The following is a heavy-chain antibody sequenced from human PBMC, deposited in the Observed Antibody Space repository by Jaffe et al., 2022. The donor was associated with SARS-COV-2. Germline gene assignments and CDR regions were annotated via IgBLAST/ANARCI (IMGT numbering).Heavy chain of an antibody. CDR1: GFTFSSYS. V-gene: IGHV3-21*01. D-gene: IGHD5-12*01. J-gene: IGHJ3*02. Sequence: EVQLVESGGGLVKPGGSLRLSCAASGFTFSSYSMNWVRQAPGKGLEWVSSISSSSSYIYYADSVKGRFTISRDNAKNSLYLQMNSLRAEDTAVYYCARDVLGYSGYEGRGAFDIWGQGTMVTVSS. CDR3: ARDVLGYSGYEGRGAFDI. CDR2: ISSSSSYI.